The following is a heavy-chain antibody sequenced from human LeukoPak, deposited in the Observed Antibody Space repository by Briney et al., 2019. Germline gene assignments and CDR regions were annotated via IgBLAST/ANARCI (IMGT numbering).Heavy chain of an antibody. V-gene: IGHV4-39*01. CDR2: VFYSGTT. J-gene: IGHJ4*02. Sequence: PSETLSLTCNVSGDYITTTNYYWAWIRQPPGKGLEWIASVFYSGTTYYNPSLKSRVIISMDTSRKQISLRLSSVTATDTAIYYCARRSRLYRHETIGYHDSWGQGTLVTVSS. CDR1: GDYITTTNYY. D-gene: IGHD3-22*01. CDR3: ARRSRLYRHETIGYHDS.